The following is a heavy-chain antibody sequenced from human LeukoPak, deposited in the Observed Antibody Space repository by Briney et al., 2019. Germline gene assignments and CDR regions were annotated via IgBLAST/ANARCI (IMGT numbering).Heavy chain of an antibody. Sequence: GGSLRLSCAASGFTFSSYSMNWVRQAPGKGLEWVSYISSSGSTIYYADSVKGRFTISRDNAKNSLYLQMNSLRAEDTAVYYCARDGPGDGYNYFYYYYYMDVWGKGTTVTISS. J-gene: IGHJ6*03. D-gene: IGHD5-24*01. CDR1: GFTFSSYS. CDR2: ISSSGSTI. V-gene: IGHV3-48*04. CDR3: ARDGPGDGYNYFYYYYYMDV.